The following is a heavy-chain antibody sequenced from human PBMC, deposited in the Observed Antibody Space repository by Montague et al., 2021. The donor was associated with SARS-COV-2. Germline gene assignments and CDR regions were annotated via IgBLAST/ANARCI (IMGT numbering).Heavy chain of an antibody. CDR2: ISYDGSNK. D-gene: IGHD3-22*01. Sequence: SLRLSCAASGFTFSSYAMHWVRQAPGKGLEWVAVISYDGSNKYYADSVKGRFTISRGNSKNTLYLQMNSLRAEDTAVYYCARDRGYYDSSGYYYYYYMDVWGKGTTVTVSS. V-gene: IGHV3-30-3*01. CDR1: GFTFSSYA. CDR3: ARDRGYYDSSGYYYYYYMDV. J-gene: IGHJ6*03.